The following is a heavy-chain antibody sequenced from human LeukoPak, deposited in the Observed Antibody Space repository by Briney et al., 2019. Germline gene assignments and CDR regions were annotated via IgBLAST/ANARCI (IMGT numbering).Heavy chain of an antibody. Sequence: GGSLRLSCAASGFTFDDYAMHWVRRAPGKGLEWVSGISWNSGSIGYADSVKGRFTISRDNAKNSLYLQMNSLRAEDMALYYCAKGGHRSTSPFDYWGQGTLVTVSS. D-gene: IGHD2-2*01. J-gene: IGHJ4*02. CDR1: GFTFDDYA. CDR3: AKGGHRSTSPFDY. CDR2: ISWNSGSI. V-gene: IGHV3-9*03.